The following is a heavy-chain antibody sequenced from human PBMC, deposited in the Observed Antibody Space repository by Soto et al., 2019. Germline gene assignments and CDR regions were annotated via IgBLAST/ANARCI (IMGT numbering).Heavy chain of an antibody. CDR3: ARDQASYYDFWSGHPNYYYYYGMDV. CDR2: IIPIFGTA. V-gene: IGHV1-69*01. J-gene: IGHJ6*02. CDR1: GGTFSSYA. D-gene: IGHD3-3*01. Sequence: QVQLEQSGAEVKKPGSSVKVSYKASGGTFSSYAISWVRQAPGQGLEWMGGIIPIFGTANYAQKFQGRVTITADESTSTAYMELSSLRSEDTAVYYCARDQASYYDFWSGHPNYYYYYGMDVCGQGTTVTVSS.